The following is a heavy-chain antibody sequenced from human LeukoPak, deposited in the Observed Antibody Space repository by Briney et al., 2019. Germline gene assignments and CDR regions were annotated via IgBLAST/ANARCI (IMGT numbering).Heavy chain of an antibody. CDR3: AKTGRGVWFGEGWFDP. CDR2: ISWNSGSI. D-gene: IGHD3-10*01. V-gene: IGHV3-9*01. CDR1: GFTFDDYA. J-gene: IGHJ5*02. Sequence: GGSLRLSCAASGFTFDDYAMHWVRQAPGKGLEWVSGISWNSGSIGYADSVKGRFTISRDNAKNSLYLQMNSLRAEDTALYYCAKTGRGVWFGEGWFDPWGQGTLVTVSS.